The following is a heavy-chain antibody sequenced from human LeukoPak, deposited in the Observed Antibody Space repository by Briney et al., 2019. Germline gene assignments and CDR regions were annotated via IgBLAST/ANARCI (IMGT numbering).Heavy chain of an antibody. CDR2: ISSSGSTI. D-gene: IGHD5-18*01. Sequence: GGSLRLSCAASGFTFSSYEMNWVRQAPGKGLEWVSYISSSGSTIYYADSVKGRFTISRDNAKNSLYLQMNSLRAEDTAVYYCAREIYSYGLYYFDYWGQGTPVTVSS. CDR3: AREIYSYGLYYFDY. CDR1: GFTFSSYE. J-gene: IGHJ4*02. V-gene: IGHV3-48*03.